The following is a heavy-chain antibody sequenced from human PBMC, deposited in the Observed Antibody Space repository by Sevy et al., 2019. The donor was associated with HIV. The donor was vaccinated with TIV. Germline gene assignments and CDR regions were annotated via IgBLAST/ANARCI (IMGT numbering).Heavy chain of an antibody. Sequence: SETLSLTCAVSGGSIASGDYYRIWIRQTAGKGPEWIGHIYASGTTNYNPSLKSRVTMSVDTSKNQFSLKLVSVTAADTAVYYCVRGGNWRDYFDSWGQGILVTVSS. J-gene: IGHJ4*02. D-gene: IGHD1-1*01. CDR1: GGSIASGDYY. V-gene: IGHV4-61*09. CDR3: VRGGNWRDYFDS. CDR2: IYASGTT.